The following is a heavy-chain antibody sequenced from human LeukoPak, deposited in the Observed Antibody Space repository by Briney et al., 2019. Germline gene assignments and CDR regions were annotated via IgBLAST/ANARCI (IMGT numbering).Heavy chain of an antibody. CDR3: ARVNQPGIAAAGDY. Sequence: ASVKVSCEASGYTFTSYAMHWVRQAPGQRLEWMGWINAGNGNTKYSQKFQGRVTITRDTSASTAYMELSSLRSEDTAVYYCARVNQPGIAAAGDYWGQGTLVTVSS. J-gene: IGHJ4*02. V-gene: IGHV1-3*01. D-gene: IGHD6-13*01. CDR2: INAGNGNT. CDR1: GYTFTSYA.